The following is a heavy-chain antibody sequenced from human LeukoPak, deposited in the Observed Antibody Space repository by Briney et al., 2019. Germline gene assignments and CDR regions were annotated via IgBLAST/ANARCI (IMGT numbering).Heavy chain of an antibody. Sequence: PSQTLSLTCTVSGGSISSGGYYWSWIRQHPGKGLEWIGYIYYSGSTYYNPSLKSRVTISVDTSKNQFSLKLSSVTAADTAVYYCARSGYCSSTSCYFWFDPWGQGTLVTVSS. V-gene: IGHV4-31*03. CDR3: ARSGYCSSTSCYFWFDP. J-gene: IGHJ5*02. CDR2: IYYSGST. CDR1: GGSISSGGYY. D-gene: IGHD2-2*01.